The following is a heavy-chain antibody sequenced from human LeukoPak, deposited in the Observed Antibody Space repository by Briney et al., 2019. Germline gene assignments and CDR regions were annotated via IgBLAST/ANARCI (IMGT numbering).Heavy chain of an antibody. J-gene: IGHJ4*02. Sequence: GGSLRLSCAASGFTLSTYGMHWVRQAPGKGLEYVAAISSNGGSTYYANSVKGRFTISRDNSTNMLYLQMGSLRVEDMAVYYCARWPGAYDCWGQGVLVTVSS. D-gene: IGHD2-21*01. CDR2: ISSNGGST. V-gene: IGHV3-64*01. CDR1: GFTLSTYG. CDR3: ARWPGAYDC.